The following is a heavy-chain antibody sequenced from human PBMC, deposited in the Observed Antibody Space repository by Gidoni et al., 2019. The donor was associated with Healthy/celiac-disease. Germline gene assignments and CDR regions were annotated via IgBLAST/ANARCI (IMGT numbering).Heavy chain of an antibody. CDR1: GFTFGDYA. CDR2: IRSKAYGGTT. D-gene: IGHD3-3*01. CDR3: TRVTSPDQYDFWSGDFDY. J-gene: IGHJ4*02. V-gene: IGHV3-49*03. Sequence: EVQLVESGGGLVQPGRSLRLSCTASGFTFGDYAMSWFRQAPGKGLEWVGFIRSKAYGGTTEYAASVKGRFTISRDDSKSIAYLQMNSLKTEDTAVYYCTRVTSPDQYDFWSGDFDYWGQGTLVTVSS.